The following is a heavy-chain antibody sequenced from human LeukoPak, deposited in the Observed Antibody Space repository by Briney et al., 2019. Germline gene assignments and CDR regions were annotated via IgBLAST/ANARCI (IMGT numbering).Heavy chain of an antibody. CDR2: INWNGGST. V-gene: IGHV3-20*04. J-gene: IGHJ4*02. D-gene: IGHD2-2*01. CDR3: ARGGNIVVVPAANPYYFDY. CDR1: GFTFDDYG. Sequence: GGSLRLSCAASGFTFDDYGMSWVRQAPGKGLEWVSGINWNGGSTGYADSVKGRFTISRDNAKNSLYLQMNSPRAEDTALYYCARGGNIVVVPAANPYYFDYWGQGTLVTVSS.